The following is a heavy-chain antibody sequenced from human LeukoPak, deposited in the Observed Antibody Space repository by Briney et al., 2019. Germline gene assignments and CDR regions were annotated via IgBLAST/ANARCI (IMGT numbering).Heavy chain of an antibody. D-gene: IGHD2-21*01. Sequence: GGSLRLSCEASGITFSNSGMHWVRQAPGKGLEWVAYIGHDGRNKFYTESLRGRFTISGDNSMKMAYLQMNSLRTEDTAIYFCAKDGDWTFDIWGQGTMVTVSS. V-gene: IGHV3-30*02. CDR1: GITFSNSG. J-gene: IGHJ3*02. CDR2: IGHDGRNK. CDR3: AKDGDWTFDI.